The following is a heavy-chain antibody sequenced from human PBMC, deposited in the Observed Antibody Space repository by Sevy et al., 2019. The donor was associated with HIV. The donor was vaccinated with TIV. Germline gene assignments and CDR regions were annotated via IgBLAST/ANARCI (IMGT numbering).Heavy chain of an antibody. CDR3: AREGPRIAQFDY. V-gene: IGHV4-39*02. J-gene: IGHJ4*02. CDR1: GDSLSSNDYY. Sequence: SETLSLTCTVSGDSLSSNDYYWAWIRQPPGKGLDWIGSIYYRGSTYYNPSLKSRVTISVDTSKNQFSLKLRSVTAADTAVYYCAREGPRIAQFDYWGQGTLVTVSS. D-gene: IGHD6-13*01. CDR2: IYYRGST.